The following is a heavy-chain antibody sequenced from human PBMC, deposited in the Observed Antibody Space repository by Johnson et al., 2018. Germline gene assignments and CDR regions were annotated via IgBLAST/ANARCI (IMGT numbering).Heavy chain of an antibody. CDR2: IYYSGST. J-gene: IGHJ3*02. D-gene: IGHD2-15*01. Sequence: QVQLQESGGGLVQPGGSLRLSCTTSGFTFGDYAMCWFRQAPGKGLEWIGSIYYSGSTYYNPSLKSRVTISVDTSKNQFSLKLSSVTAADTAVYYCARVNPTPDAFDIWGQGTMVTVSS. CDR1: GFTFGDYA. V-gene: IGHV4-38-2*02. CDR3: ARVNPTPDAFDI.